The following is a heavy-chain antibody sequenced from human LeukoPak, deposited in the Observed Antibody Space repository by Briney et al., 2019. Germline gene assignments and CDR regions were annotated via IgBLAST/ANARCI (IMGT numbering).Heavy chain of an antibody. Sequence: GGSLRLSCAASGFTFNYYAMSWVRQAPGKGLEWVSSISGSGGTTYCADSVKGRFSISRDNSKNTLYLQMNSLRAEDTAVFYCAKATMNDFWSGYSYYFDYWGQGTLVTVSS. CDR3: AKATMNDFWSGYSYYFDY. CDR1: GFTFNYYA. V-gene: IGHV3-23*01. D-gene: IGHD3-3*01. CDR2: ISGSGGTT. J-gene: IGHJ4*02.